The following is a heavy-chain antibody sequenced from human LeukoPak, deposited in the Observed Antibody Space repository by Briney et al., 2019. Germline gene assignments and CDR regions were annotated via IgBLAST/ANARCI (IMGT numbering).Heavy chain of an antibody. Sequence: GGSLRLSCAASGFTFSSYSMNWVRQAPGKGLEWVSSISSSSSYIYYADSVKGRFTISRDNAKNSLYLQMNSLRVEDTAVYYCARDYNWNPPDYWGQGTLVTVSS. V-gene: IGHV3-21*01. CDR1: GFTFSSYS. D-gene: IGHD1-1*01. CDR3: ARDYNWNPPDY. CDR2: ISSSSSYI. J-gene: IGHJ4*02.